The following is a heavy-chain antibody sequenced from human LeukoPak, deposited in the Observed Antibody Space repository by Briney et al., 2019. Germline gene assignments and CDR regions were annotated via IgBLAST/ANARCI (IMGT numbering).Heavy chain of an antibody. CDR1: GFTFRNYA. D-gene: IGHD2-2*01. Sequence: GGSLRLSCAASGFTFRNYALHWVRQAPGKGLEWVAFISFDGTKKYYADSLKGRFTISRDNSKNTLSLQMNSLRVEDTAVYYCASLATIIIVPTATPHDYFDPWGQGTVVTVFS. CDR3: ASLATIIIVPTATPHDYFDP. V-gene: IGHV3-30-3*01. J-gene: IGHJ5*02. CDR2: ISFDGTKK.